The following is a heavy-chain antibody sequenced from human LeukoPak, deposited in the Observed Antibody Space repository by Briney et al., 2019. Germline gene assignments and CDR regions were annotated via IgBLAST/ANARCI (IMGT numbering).Heavy chain of an antibody. CDR3: ATHPPVFDY. Sequence: PEGSLRLSCAASGFTFSSYAMHWVRQAPGKGLEWVAVISYDGSNKYYADSVKGRFTISRDNSKNTLYLQMNSLRAEDTAVYYCATHPPVFDYWGQGTLVTVSS. V-gene: IGHV3-30-3*01. CDR2: ISYDGSNK. J-gene: IGHJ4*02. CDR1: GFTFSSYA.